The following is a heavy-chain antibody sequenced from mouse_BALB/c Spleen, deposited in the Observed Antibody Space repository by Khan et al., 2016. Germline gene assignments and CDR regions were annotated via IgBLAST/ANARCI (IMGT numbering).Heavy chain of an antibody. CDR1: GFSITGFA. CDR2: IWGDGST. Sequence: VQLKESGPGLVAPSQSLSITCTVSGFSITGFAVNWVRQPPGKGLEWLGVIWGDGSTDYDSALKSRLSISKDDSTSQVFLKMNSLQTDDTARYYCASYYDYDGGFAYWGQGTLVTVSA. CDR3: ASYYDYDGGFAY. J-gene: IGHJ3*01. D-gene: IGHD2-4*01. V-gene: IGHV2-6-7*01.